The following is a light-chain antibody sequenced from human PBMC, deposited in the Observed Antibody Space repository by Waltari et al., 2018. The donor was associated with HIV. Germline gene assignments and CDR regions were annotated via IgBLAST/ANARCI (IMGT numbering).Light chain of an antibody. V-gene: IGLV5-45*01. Sequence: QAVLTQPASLSASPGASASLTCTFRRGINVGTHSIYWCPQKPGSPPQYLLRYKSDSDKQQGSGVPSRFSGSKDASANAGILLISGLQSEDEADYYCMIWHSSAWVFGGGTKLTVL. CDR2: YKSDSDK. J-gene: IGLJ3*02. CDR1: RGINVGTHS. CDR3: MIWHSSAWV.